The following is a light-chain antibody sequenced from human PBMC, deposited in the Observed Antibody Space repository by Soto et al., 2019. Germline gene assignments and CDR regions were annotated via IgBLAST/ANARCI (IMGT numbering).Light chain of an antibody. J-gene: IGLJ3*02. Sequence: QSALTQPASVSGSPGQSITISCTGTSSDVGTYNLVSWYQQHPGKAPKLMIYEVSKRPSGVSNRFSGSKSGNTASLTISGLQAEDEADYYCCSFASGSTVWVFGGGTKVTVL. V-gene: IGLV2-23*02. CDR2: EVS. CDR1: SSDVGTYNL. CDR3: CSFASGSTVWV.